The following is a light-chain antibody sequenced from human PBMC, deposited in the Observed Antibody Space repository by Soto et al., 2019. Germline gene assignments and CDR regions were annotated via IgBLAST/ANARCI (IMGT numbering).Light chain of an antibody. CDR1: QTISYW. CDR3: QQYNSYPLT. Sequence: DIQMTQSPSTLSASVGDRVTITCRASQTISYWLAWFQQKPGKAPILLIYKASSLKSGVPSRFSGSGSGTDFTLTISSLQPDDFATYYCQQYNSYPLTFGGGTKVEIK. CDR2: KAS. V-gene: IGKV1-5*03. J-gene: IGKJ4*01.